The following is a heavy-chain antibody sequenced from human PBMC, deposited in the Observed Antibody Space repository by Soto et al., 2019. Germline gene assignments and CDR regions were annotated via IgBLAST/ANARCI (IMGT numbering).Heavy chain of an antibody. D-gene: IGHD1-7*01. CDR3: ATHNWNLDP. CDR1: GDSISSTTYY. V-gene: IGHV4-39*01. CDR2: IYYSGRT. Sequence: TSETLSLTCTVSGDSISSTTYYWGWIRQPPGRGLEWIGTIYYSGRTHYNPSLKGRVTISLDVSKNQFSLKLTSMTAADTGVYYCATHNWNLDPWGQGTLVTVSS. J-gene: IGHJ1*01.